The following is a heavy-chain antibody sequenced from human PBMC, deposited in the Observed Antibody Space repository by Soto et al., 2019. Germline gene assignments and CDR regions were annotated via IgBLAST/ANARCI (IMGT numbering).Heavy chain of an antibody. CDR3: AKVETLAAAGTHPPYYYYYYGMDV. V-gene: IGHV3-23*01. CDR1: GFTFSNYA. CDR2: ISGSGGST. J-gene: IGHJ6*02. D-gene: IGHD6-13*01. Sequence: PGGSLRLSCVASGFTFSNYAMSWVRQAPGKGLEWVSGISGSGGSTYYADSVKGRFTISRDNSKNTLYLQMNSLRAEDTAVYYCAKVETLAAAGTHPPYYYYYYGMDVWGQGTTVTVSS.